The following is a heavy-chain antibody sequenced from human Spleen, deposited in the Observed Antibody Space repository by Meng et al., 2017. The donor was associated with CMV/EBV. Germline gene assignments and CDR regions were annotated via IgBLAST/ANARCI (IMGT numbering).Heavy chain of an antibody. V-gene: IGHV3-53*01. J-gene: IGHJ5*02. Sequence: GESLKISYAASGFTVSSNYMTWVRQAPGKGLEWVSLIYSGGSTEYADSVKGRFTISRDTSMNTLYLQMNSLRDEDTAFYYCARVKLAAQYKWFDPWGQGTLVTVSS. D-gene: IGHD6-19*01. CDR1: GFTVSSNY. CDR3: ARVKLAAQYKWFDP. CDR2: IYSGGST.